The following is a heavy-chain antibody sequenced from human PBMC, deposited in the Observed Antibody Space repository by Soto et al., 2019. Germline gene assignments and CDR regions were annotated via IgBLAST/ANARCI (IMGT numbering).Heavy chain of an antibody. V-gene: IGHV6-1*01. CDR1: VDNVSGTSAA. D-gene: IGHD1-20*01. J-gene: IGHJ4*02. Sequence: SGTLSRTCALSVDNVSGTSAARNWIRQSPSRGLEWLGRTCYGSEWYNDYAVSVKCRITVTPDTSKSQFSLHLNSVTPEDTAVYYCERELPYNESRDSYCDFWGQGDMVIGSS. CDR2: TCYGSEWYN. CDR3: ERELPYNESRDSYCDF.